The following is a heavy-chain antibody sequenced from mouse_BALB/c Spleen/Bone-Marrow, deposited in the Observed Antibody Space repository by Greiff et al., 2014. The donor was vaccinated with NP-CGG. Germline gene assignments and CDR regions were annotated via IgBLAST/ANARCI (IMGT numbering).Heavy chain of an antibody. CDR3: GRWGDGYYYAMDY. Sequence: VQLKESGPDLVKPGASVKLSCKASGYSFTGYFLNWVRQSHGKSLEWIGRINPFNGDTFYNQKFKGKATLTVDKSSTTAHMELLSLTSEDSAVYYSGRWGDGYYYAMDYWGQGTSVTVSS. CDR1: GYSFTGYF. CDR2: INPFNGDT. D-gene: IGHD2-3*01. V-gene: IGHV1-37*01. J-gene: IGHJ4*01.